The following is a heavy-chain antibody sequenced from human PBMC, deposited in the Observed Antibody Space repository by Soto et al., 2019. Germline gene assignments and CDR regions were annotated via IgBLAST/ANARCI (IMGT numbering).Heavy chain of an antibody. CDR3: ARGGGWVGEASFDT. D-gene: IGHD3-10*01. V-gene: IGHV1-3*01. J-gene: IGHJ4*02. CDR2: INAGNGRE. Sequence: QVQLEQSGAEVKKPGASVKVSCQTSGYTFTSYTLHWVRQAPGQGLEWLGWINAGNGREKYSQRFQDRVSLSTDRSTSTAFREIRDLRSEDRAVYYCARGGGWVGEASFDTWGQGTLVIVSS. CDR1: GYTFTSYT.